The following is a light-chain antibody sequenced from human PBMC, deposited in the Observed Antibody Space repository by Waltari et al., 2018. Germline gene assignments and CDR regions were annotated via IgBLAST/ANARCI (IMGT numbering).Light chain of an antibody. CDR3: QSFDSSLSASV. V-gene: IGLV1-40*01. Sequence: QSVLTQPPSMSGAPGQKVTIPCTGGSSNLGAGYDVHWYQQFPGTAPKLLIFGNNNRASGVPGRFSGSRSGTSASLAIAGVQSEDEAVYYCQSFDSSLSASVFGGGTKLTVL. CDR1: SSNLGAGYD. J-gene: IGLJ3*02. CDR2: GNN.